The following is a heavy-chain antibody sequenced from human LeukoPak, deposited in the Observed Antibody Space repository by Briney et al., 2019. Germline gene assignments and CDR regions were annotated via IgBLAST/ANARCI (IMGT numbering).Heavy chain of an antibody. J-gene: IGHJ4*02. D-gene: IGHD6-19*01. Sequence: PGGSLRLSCAASGFTLSSYWMSWVRQAPGKGLEWVSSITSSGDKTYYADSVKGRFTVSRDNSKKTVDLQMNSLRAEDTALYYCAKDPNFSSGWYLADYWGQGTLVTVSS. CDR3: AKDPNFSSGWYLADY. CDR1: GFTLSSYW. CDR2: ITSSGDKT. V-gene: IGHV3-23*01.